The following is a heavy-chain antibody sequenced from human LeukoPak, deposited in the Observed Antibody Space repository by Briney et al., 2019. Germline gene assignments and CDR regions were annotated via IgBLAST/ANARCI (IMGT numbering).Heavy chain of an antibody. Sequence: GGSLRLSCAASGFTVSSNYMSWVRQAPGKGLEWVSVIYSGGSTYYADSVKGRFTISRDNSKNTLYLQMNSLRAEDTAVYYCAREGLPGAYYYGMDVWGQGTTVTVSS. J-gene: IGHJ6*02. V-gene: IGHV3-66*01. CDR2: IYSGGST. D-gene: IGHD4-11*01. CDR1: GFTVSSNY. CDR3: AREGLPGAYYYGMDV.